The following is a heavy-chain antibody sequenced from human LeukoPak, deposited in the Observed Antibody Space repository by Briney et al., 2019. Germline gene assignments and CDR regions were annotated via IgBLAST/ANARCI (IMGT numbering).Heavy chain of an antibody. J-gene: IGHJ6*02. CDR2: INTDGSSS. CDR3: ATDTNQGRNGLDV. V-gene: IGHV3-74*01. Sequence: GGSLRLSCSASGFPFSSYAMHWVRQAPGKGLVWVSRINTDGSSSRYADSVKGRFTISRDSAKNTLYLQMNSLRVEDTAVYYCATDTNQGRNGLDVWGQGTTVTVSS. CDR1: GFPFSSYA. D-gene: IGHD1-14*01.